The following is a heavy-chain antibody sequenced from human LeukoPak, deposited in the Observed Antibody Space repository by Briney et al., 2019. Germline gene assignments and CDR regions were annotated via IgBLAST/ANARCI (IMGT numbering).Heavy chain of an antibody. D-gene: IGHD3-22*01. Sequence: PGGSLRLSCAVSGFTFSSYSMNWVRQAPGKGLEWVSYISSSSNTIYYADSVKGRFTISGDNAKNSLYLQMNSLRDEDTAVYYCARDRYYDSGGFYFDYWGQGTLVTVSS. CDR2: ISSSSNTI. V-gene: IGHV3-48*02. CDR1: GFTFSSYS. J-gene: IGHJ4*02. CDR3: ARDRYYDSGGFYFDY.